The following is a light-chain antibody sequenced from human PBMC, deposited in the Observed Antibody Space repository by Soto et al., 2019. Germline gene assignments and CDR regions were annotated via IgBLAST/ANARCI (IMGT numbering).Light chain of an antibody. Sequence: QSVLTQPPSVSGAPGQRVTISCTGSSSNIGAGYEVHWYQQLPGTAPKLLIYGNSNRPSGVPDRFSGSKFGTSASLAITGLQAEDEADYYCQSYDGSLSGSVFGGGTQLTVL. CDR3: QSYDGSLSGSV. V-gene: IGLV1-40*01. J-gene: IGLJ3*02. CDR2: GNS. CDR1: SSNIGAGYE.